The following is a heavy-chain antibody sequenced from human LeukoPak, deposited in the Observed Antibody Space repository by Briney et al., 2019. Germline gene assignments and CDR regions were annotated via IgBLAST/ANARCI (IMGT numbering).Heavy chain of an antibody. D-gene: IGHD3-22*01. CDR3: ARGKDYYDSSGYSPSYDY. CDR2: IYTSGST. CDR1: GGSISSGSYY. J-gene: IGHJ4*02. V-gene: IGHV4-61*02. Sequence: SETLSLTCTVSGGSISSGSYYWSWIRQPAGKGLEWIGRIYTSGSTNYNPSLKSRVTISVDTSKNQFSLKLSSVTAADTAVYCCARGKDYYDSSGYSPSYDYWGQGTLVTVSS.